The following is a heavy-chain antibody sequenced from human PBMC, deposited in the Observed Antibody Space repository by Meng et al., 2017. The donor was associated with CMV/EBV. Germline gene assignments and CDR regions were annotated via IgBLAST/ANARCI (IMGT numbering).Heavy chain of an antibody. D-gene: IGHD4-23*01. V-gene: IGHV1-2*02. Sequence: ASVKVSCKASGYTFTGYYMHWVRQAPGQGLEWMGWINPNSGGTNYAQKFQGRVTMTRDTSISTAYMELSRLRSDDTAVYYCARDLGWRWDYGGNSCRSWFDPWGQGTLVTVSS. CDR3: ARDLGWRWDYGGNSCRSWFDP. CDR2: INPNSGGT. J-gene: IGHJ5*02. CDR1: GYTFTGYY.